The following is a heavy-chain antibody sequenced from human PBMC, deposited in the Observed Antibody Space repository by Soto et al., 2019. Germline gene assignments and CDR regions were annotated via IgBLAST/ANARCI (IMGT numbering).Heavy chain of an antibody. J-gene: IGHJ3*02. D-gene: IGHD4-17*01. CDR2: LSASGGDT. CDR3: AHPRGYGVFDAYDI. CDR1: GFTFSTYA. V-gene: IGHV3-23*01. Sequence: GGSLRLSCAASGFTFSTYAMSWVRQAPGKGLEWVSALSASGGDTYYADSVKGRFTISRDNSMNALYLQMNSLRIEDTAVYYCAHPRGYGVFDAYDIWDQGTMVTVSS.